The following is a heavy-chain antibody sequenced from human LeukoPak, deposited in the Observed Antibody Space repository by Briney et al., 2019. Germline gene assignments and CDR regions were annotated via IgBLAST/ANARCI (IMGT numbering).Heavy chain of an antibody. D-gene: IGHD1-1*01. CDR1: GFTFSSYA. J-gene: IGHJ6*03. Sequence: EGSLRLSCAASGFTFSSYARSWVRQAPGKGLEWISAISGSGGSTYYADSVKGRFTISRDNSKNTLYLQMNSLRAEDTAVYYCAKDGYDYYYYYMDVWGKGTTVTVSS. CDR3: AKDGYDYYYYYMDV. V-gene: IGHV3-23*01. CDR2: ISGSGGST.